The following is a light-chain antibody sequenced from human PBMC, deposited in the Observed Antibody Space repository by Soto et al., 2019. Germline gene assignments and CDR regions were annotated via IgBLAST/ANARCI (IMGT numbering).Light chain of an antibody. J-gene: IGKJ5*01. CDR3: QQANSFPFT. CDR1: QSISSW. V-gene: IGKV1-12*02. Sequence: GDRVTITCLASQSISSWLAWYQQKPGKAPKFLIYDASNLESGVPSRFSGSGSGTDFTLTISSLQPEDFATYYCQQANSFPFTFGQGTRLEIK. CDR2: DAS.